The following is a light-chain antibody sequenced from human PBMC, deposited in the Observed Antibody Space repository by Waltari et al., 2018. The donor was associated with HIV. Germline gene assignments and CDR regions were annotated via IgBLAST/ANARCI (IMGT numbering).Light chain of an antibody. Sequence: QSVLSQPPSASGKPGLGVILSCSGRDSNIGHNTIYWYHHPPGPPPQLLIHTDNQRPSGVPDRFSGSRFGTSASLVISGLQSDDEADYYCATWDDKLNDSVVVGGSVVFGGGTKLTV. CDR3: ATWDDKLNDSVVVGGSVV. CDR1: DSNIGHNT. CDR2: TDN. J-gene: IGLJ2*01. V-gene: IGLV1-44*01.